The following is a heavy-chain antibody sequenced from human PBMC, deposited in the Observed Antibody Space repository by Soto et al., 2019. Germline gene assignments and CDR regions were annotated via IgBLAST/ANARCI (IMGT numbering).Heavy chain of an antibody. CDR3: AKDAYLSGLGF. V-gene: IGHV3-23*01. CDR1: GLTFNSYA. J-gene: IGHJ4*02. D-gene: IGHD2-15*01. Sequence: EVQLLESGGGLVQPGGSLRLSCAASGLTFNSYAMNWVRQTPGKGLEWVSFISDDGETTYYADSVKGRFTISRDNSKSTLYLQMNSLRVEDTAVYYCAKDAYLSGLGFWGQGTLVTVSS. CDR2: ISDDGETT.